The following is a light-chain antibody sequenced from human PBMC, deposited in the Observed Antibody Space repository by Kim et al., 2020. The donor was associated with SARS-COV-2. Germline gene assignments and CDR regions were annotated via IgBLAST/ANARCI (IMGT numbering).Light chain of an antibody. Sequence: ATVGDRVTITCRASQGISSYLAWFQQKPGKAPNLLIYAASTLQSGVPSRFSGSGSGTDFTLTSSGLQPEDFATYYCQQLNIYPLTFGGGTKLEI. CDR1: QGISSY. J-gene: IGKJ4*01. CDR2: AAS. CDR3: QQLNIYPLT. V-gene: IGKV1-9*01.